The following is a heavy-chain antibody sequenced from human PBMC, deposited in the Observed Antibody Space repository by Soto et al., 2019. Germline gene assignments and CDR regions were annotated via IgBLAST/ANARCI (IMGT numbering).Heavy chain of an antibody. CDR3: AKGITMVRGVILGMDV. J-gene: IGHJ6*02. Sequence: VQLLESGGGLVQPGGSLRLSCAASGFTFSSYAMSWVRQAPGKGLEWVSAISGSGGSTYYADSVKGRFTISRDNSKNTLYLQMNSLRAEDTAVYYCAKGITMVRGVILGMDVWGQGTTVTVSS. D-gene: IGHD3-10*01. CDR1: GFTFSSYA. V-gene: IGHV3-23*01. CDR2: ISGSGGST.